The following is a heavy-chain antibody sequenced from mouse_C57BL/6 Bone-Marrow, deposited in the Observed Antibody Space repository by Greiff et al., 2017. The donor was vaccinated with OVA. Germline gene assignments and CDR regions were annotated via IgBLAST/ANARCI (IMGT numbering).Heavy chain of an antibody. CDR2: IDPEDGET. CDR1: GFNIKDYY. J-gene: IGHJ2*01. CDR3: ASGLDSSGYIGY. Sequence: EVMLVESGAELVKPGASVKLSCTASGFNIKDYYMHWVKQRTEQGLEWIGRIDPEDGETKYAPKFQGKATITADTSSNTAYLQLSSLTSEDTAVYYCASGLDSSGYIGYWGQGTTLTVSS. V-gene: IGHV14-2*01. D-gene: IGHD3-2*02.